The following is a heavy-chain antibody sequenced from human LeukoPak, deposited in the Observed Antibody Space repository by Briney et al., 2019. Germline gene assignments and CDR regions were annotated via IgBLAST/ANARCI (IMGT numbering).Heavy chain of an antibody. CDR2: ISYDGRNK. CDR3: ATSPDAFHI. J-gene: IGHJ3*02. Sequence: GGSLRLSCAASGFTFSSYGMDWVRQAPGKGLEGVAVISYDGRNKYYAASVKGRFTISRDNSKNTLYLQMNSLRAEDTAVYYCATSPDAFHIWGQGPMVPVSS. V-gene: IGHV3-30*03. CDR1: GFTFSSYG.